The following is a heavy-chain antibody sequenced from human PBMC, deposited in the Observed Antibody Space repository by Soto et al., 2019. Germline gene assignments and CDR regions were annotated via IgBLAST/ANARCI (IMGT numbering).Heavy chain of an antibody. J-gene: IGHJ6*03. D-gene: IGHD4-17*01. CDR3: ARLARDYGDSVYYYYYMDV. V-gene: IGHV4-39*01. CDR1: GGSISSSSYY. Sequence: SETLSLTCTVSGGSISSSSYYWGWIRQPPGKGLEWIGSIYYSGSTYYNPSLKSRVTISVDTSKNHFSLKLSSVTAADTAVYYCARLARDYGDSVYYYYYMDVWGKGTTVTVSS. CDR2: IYYSGST.